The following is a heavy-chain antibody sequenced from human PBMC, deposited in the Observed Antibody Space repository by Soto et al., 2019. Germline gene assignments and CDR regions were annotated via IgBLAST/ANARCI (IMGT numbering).Heavy chain of an antibody. Sequence: SETLSLTCTVSGGSISRYYWSWIRQPPGNGLEWIGYIYSSGSTNYNPSLKSRVIISVDTTKNQFSLKLNSVTAADTAVYYCARGLEMVTILGYWGQGTLVTVSS. CDR1: GGSISRYY. D-gene: IGHD5-18*01. CDR3: ARGLEMVTILGY. J-gene: IGHJ4*02. V-gene: IGHV4-59*13. CDR2: IYSSGST.